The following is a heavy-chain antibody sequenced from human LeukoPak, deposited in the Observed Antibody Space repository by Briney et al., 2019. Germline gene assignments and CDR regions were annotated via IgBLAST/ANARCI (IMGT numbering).Heavy chain of an antibody. CDR3: AREVTSGY. CDR1: GFTFSSYA. CDR2: ISYDGSNK. V-gene: IGHV3-30-3*01. Sequence: GRSLRLSCAASGFTFSSYAMHWVRQAPGKGLEWVAVISYDGSNKYYADSVKGRFTISRDNSKNTLYLQMNSLRAEDTAVYYCAREVTSGYWGQGTLVTVSS. J-gene: IGHJ4*02. D-gene: IGHD6-6*01.